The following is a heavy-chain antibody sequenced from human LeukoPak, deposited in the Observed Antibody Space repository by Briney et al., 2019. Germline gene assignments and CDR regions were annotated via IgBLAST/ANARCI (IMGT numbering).Heavy chain of an antibody. CDR1: GFTFSRYW. J-gene: IGHJ4*02. D-gene: IGHD6-13*01. CDR3: ARQYISSWYARVYLDY. V-gene: IGHV3-7*01. Sequence: GGPLSLFCAACGFTFSRYWMMWLRQAPGKALEWVANIKQDESEIYYVDSVKGRFTISRDNAKNSLYLQMNSLRADDTALYYCARQYISSWYARVYLDYWGQTTLVTVSS. CDR2: IKQDESEI.